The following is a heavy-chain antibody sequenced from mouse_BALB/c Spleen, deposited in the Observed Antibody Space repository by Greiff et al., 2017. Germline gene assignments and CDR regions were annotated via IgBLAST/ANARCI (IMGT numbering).Heavy chain of an antibody. J-gene: IGHJ4*01. CDR3: SRMGNLLPDAMDY. Sequence: VQLKQSGPELVKPGASVKISCKASGYSFTGYYMHWVKQSHVKSLEWIGRINPYNGATSYNQNFKDKASLTVDKSSSTAYMELHSLTSGDSAVYYCSRMGNLLPDAMDYWGQGTSVTVSS. CDR1: GYSFTGYY. V-gene: IGHV1-31*01. CDR2: INPYNGAT. D-gene: IGHD2-1*01.